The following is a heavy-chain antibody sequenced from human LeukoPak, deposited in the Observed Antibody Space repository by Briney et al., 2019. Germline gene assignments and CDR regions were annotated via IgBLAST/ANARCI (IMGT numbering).Heavy chain of an antibody. CDR3: ARVASSSAGGVDY. V-gene: IGHV4-39*01. CDR1: GASTRSNNYY. D-gene: IGHD6-6*01. CDR2: IYYLGTT. Sequence: SETLSLTCTVSGASTRSNNYYWAWIRQPLGKRLEWIGSIYYLGTTYDNPSLKSRVTISIDTSKNQFSLKLRSVTASDTAVYYCARVASSSAGGVDYWGQGTLVAVSS. J-gene: IGHJ4*02.